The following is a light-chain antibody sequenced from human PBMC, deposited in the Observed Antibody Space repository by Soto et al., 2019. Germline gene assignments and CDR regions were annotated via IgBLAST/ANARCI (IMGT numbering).Light chain of an antibody. CDR1: SNDVGFYDL. CDR2: EGS. V-gene: IGLV2-23*01. J-gene: IGLJ1*01. CDR3: CSYAGGPEV. Sequence: QSARPHPASVSGSPGHSFTISCTGTSNDVGFYDLVSLYQQYPGKAPKLIIYEGSRRPSGVSNRFSGSKSGNRASLTISGLQAEDEGDYYCCSYAGGPEVFGTGTKVTVL.